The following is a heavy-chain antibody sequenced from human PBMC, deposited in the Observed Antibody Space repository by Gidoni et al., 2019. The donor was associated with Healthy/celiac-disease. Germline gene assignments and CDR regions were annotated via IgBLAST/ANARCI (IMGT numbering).Heavy chain of an antibody. Sequence: QVQLVESGGSVVQPGRSLRLSCAASGFTFSRYGMPWVRQAPGKGLEWVEVISYDGSKKYYADSVKGRFTISRDNSKNTLYLQMNSLRAEDTAVYYCAKDLEEYGSGSYYKVPNDYWGQGTLVTVSS. CDR2: ISYDGSKK. D-gene: IGHD3-10*01. V-gene: IGHV3-30*18. CDR1: GFTFSRYG. CDR3: AKDLEEYGSGSYYKVPNDY. J-gene: IGHJ4*02.